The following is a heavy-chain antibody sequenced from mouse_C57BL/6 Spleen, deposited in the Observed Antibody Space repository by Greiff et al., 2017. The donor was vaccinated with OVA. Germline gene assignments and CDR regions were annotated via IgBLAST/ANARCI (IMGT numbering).Heavy chain of an antibody. CDR1: GFTFSNYW. J-gene: IGHJ4*01. V-gene: IGHV6-3*01. CDR2: IRLKSDNYAT. Sequence: EVQLQESGGGLVQPGGSMKLSCVASGFTFSNYWMNWVRQSPEQGLEWVAQIRLKSDNYATYYAVSVKGRFTISRNDSKSSVYLQMNNLRAEDTGIYYGTEGRIYAMDYWGQGTSVTVSS. CDR3: TEGRIYAMDY.